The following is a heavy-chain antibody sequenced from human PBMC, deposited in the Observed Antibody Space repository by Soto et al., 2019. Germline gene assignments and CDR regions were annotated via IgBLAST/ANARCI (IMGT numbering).Heavy chain of an antibody. CDR3: ARVASGSYPYYFDY. CDR2: ISSSSSSYI. CDR1: GFTFSSYS. D-gene: IGHD1-26*01. Sequence: GGSLRLSCAASGFTFSSYSMNWVRQAPGKGLEWVSSISSSSSSYIYYADSVKGRFTISRDNAKNSLYLQMNSLRAEDTAVYYCARVASGSYPYYFDYWGQGTLVTVSS. J-gene: IGHJ4*02. V-gene: IGHV3-21*01.